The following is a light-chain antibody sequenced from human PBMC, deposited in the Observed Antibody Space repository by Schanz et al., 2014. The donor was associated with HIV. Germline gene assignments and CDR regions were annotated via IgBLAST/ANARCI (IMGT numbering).Light chain of an antibody. CDR1: SSNIGAGYD. CDR3: GAWDSGRRAVV. Sequence: QSVLTQPPSVSGAPGQRVTISCTGSSSNIGAGYDVHWYQQLPGTAPKLLIYGNNNRPSGVPDRFSGSKSGTSATLAITGLQTGDEADYYCGAWDSGRRAVVFGGGTKLTVL. V-gene: IGLV1-40*01. CDR2: GNN. J-gene: IGLJ2*01.